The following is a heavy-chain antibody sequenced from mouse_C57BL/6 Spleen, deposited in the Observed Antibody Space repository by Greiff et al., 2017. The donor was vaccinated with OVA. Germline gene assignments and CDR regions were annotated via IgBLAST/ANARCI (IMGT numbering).Heavy chain of an antibody. J-gene: IGHJ3*01. CDR3: ARDQTWFAY. CDR1: GYTFTDYY. CDR2: INPYNGGT. V-gene: IGHV1-19*01. Sequence: DVQLQESGPVLVKPGASVKMSCKASGYTFTDYYMNWVKQSHGKSLEWIGVINPYNGGTSYNQKFKGKATLTVDKSSSTAYMELNSLTSEDSAVYYCARDQTWFAYWGQGTLVTVSA.